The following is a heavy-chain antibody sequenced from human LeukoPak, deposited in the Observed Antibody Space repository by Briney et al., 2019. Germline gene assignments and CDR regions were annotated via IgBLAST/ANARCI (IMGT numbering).Heavy chain of an antibody. CDR1: GGSFSGYY. J-gene: IGHJ6*03. Sequence: SETLALTCGVDGGSFSGYYWSWIRQSPGKGLEWIGEVNHRGTANYNPSLRRRATISVDTSKNQFSLRLTSVTAADTAVYFCARYSNRDLNYYFMDVWGNGTTVTISS. CDR3: ARYSNRDLNYYFMDV. D-gene: IGHD2-21*01. V-gene: IGHV4-34*01. CDR2: VNHRGTA.